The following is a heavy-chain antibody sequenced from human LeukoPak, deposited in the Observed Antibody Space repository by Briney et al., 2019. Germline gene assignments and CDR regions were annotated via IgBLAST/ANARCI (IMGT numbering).Heavy chain of an antibody. J-gene: IGHJ3*02. V-gene: IGHV3-48*03. CDR2: ISSSGSTI. D-gene: IGHD5-24*01. CDR3: ATVSDGYNRYKSAFDI. CDR1: GFTFSSYE. Sequence: GGSLRLSCAASGFTFSSYEMNWVRQAPGKGLEWVSYISSSGSTIYYADSVKGRFTISRDNAKNSLFLQMNSLRAEDTAVYYCATVSDGYNRYKSAFDIWGQGTMVTVSS.